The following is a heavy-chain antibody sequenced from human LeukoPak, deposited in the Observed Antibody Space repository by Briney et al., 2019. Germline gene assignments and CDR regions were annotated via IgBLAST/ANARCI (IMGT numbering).Heavy chain of an antibody. CDR3: ARDGGYKFGSEIDY. V-gene: IGHV1-18*01. D-gene: IGHD5-24*01. Sequence: ASVKVSCKASGYTFTSYGISWVRQAPGQGLEWMGWISACNSNTNYAQKLQGRVTMTTDTSTSTAYMELRSLRSDDTAVYYCARDGGYKFGSEIDYWGQGTLVTVSS. CDR1: GYTFTSYG. J-gene: IGHJ4*02. CDR2: ISACNSNT.